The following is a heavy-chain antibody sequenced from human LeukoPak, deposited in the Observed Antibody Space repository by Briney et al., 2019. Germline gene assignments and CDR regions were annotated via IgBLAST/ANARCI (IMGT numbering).Heavy chain of an antibody. V-gene: IGHV3-74*01. Sequence: PGGSLRLSCVASGVTLSGHSMHWVRQAPGKGLVWVSGISNDGTSTSYADSVKGRFTISRDNAKNTLYLQMNSLRAEDTAVYYCARGGDSWGQGTLVTVSS. CDR2: ISNDGTST. J-gene: IGHJ4*02. CDR1: GVTLSGHS. CDR3: ARGGDS.